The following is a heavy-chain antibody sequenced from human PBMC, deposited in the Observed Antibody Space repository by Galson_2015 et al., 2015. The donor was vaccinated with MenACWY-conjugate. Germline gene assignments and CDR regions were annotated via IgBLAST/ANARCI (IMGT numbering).Heavy chain of an antibody. Sequence: SLRLSCAASGFTFSDYWMHWVRQAPGKGLVWVSRISGDGSITTYADSVRGRFTISRDNAKSTVYLQMNNLRAEDTAVYYCARDRHTTILPFDPWGQGTLVTVSS. CDR1: GFTFSDYW. J-gene: IGHJ5*02. CDR2: ISGDGSIT. V-gene: IGHV3-74*03. CDR3: ARDRHTTILPFDP. D-gene: IGHD1-14*01.